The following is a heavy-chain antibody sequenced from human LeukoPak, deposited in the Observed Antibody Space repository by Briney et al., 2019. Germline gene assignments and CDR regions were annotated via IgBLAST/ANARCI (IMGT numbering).Heavy chain of an antibody. CDR2: ISSDGSRV. V-gene: IGHV3-74*01. Sequence: GGSLRLSFAASGFPFSDYWMHWVRQAPGKGLVWVSRISSDGSRVTYADSVKGRFTISRDNSKNTLYLQMNSLRAEDTAVYYCAKVWGYYGSGSSTHFDYWGQGTLVTVSS. CDR1: GFPFSDYW. D-gene: IGHD3-10*01. J-gene: IGHJ4*02. CDR3: AKVWGYYGSGSSTHFDY.